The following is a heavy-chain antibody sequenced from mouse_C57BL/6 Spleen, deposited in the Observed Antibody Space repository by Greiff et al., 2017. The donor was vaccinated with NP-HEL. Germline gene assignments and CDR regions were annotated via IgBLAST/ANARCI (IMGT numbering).Heavy chain of an antibody. Sequence: VQLVESGAELVRPGTSVKVSCKASGYAFTNYLIEWVKQRPGQGLEWIGVINPGSGGTNYNEKFKGKATLTADKSSSTAYMQLSSLTSEDSAVYFGARGVTYGSSPYAYWGQGTLVTVSA. D-gene: IGHD1-1*01. J-gene: IGHJ3*01. CDR1: GYAFTNYL. CDR3: ARGVTYGSSPYAY. CDR2: INPGSGGT. V-gene: IGHV1-54*01.